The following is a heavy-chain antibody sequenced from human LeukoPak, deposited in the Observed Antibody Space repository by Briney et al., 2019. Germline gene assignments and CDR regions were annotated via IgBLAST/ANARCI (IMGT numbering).Heavy chain of an antibody. CDR2: IIPVLNIT. J-gene: IGHJ6*02. Sequence: GASVQVSCKTSVGTFSTSAITWVRQAPGQGLEWMGRIIPVLNITTYAQRFQGRVTITADTSTCTVYMELSSLRSEETAVYYCARDQGLAAPPPYGLDVWGRGTTVIVSS. CDR1: VGTFSTSA. D-gene: IGHD6-25*01. CDR3: ARDQGLAAPPPYGLDV. V-gene: IGHV1-69*04.